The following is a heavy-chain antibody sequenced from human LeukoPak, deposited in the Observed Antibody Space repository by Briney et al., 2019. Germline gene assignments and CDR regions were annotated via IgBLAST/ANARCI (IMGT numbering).Heavy chain of an antibody. V-gene: IGHV4-61*02. D-gene: IGHD2-21*02. CDR1: GGSISSGSYY. Sequence: SQTLSLTCTVSGGSISSGSYYWSWIRQPAGKGLEWIGRIYTSGSTNYNPSLKSRVTISVDTSKNQFSLKLSSVTAADTAVYYCAREDCGGDCYFYHWGQGTLVTVSS. J-gene: IGHJ4*02. CDR3: AREDCGGDCYFYH. CDR2: IYTSGST.